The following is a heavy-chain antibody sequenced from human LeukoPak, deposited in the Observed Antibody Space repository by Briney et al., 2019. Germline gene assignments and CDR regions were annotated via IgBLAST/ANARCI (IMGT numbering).Heavy chain of an antibody. CDR2: ITDSGNTI. CDR3: ASSIGLTGWGVDV. V-gene: IGHV3-11*01. D-gene: IGHD3-9*01. CDR1: GFTFSDYN. J-gene: IGHJ6*02. Sequence: GGSLRLSCAASGFTFSDYNMNWVRQAPGKGLEWVSYITDSGNTIHYADSVKGRFTISRDNAKNSLYLQMNSLRAEDTAVYYCASSIGLTGWGVDVWGQGTPVTVSS.